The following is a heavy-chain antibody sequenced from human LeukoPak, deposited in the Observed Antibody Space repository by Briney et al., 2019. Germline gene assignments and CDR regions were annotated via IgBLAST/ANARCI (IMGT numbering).Heavy chain of an antibody. V-gene: IGHV1-8*03. J-gene: IGHJ4*02. D-gene: IGHD4-17*01. CDR1: GYTFTSYD. CDR2: MNPNSGNT. Sequence: GASVKVSSKASGYTFTSYDINWVRQATGQGLAWRGWMNPNSGNTGYTQKFQGRATITRNTSISTAYMELSSLRSEDTAVYYCARDSVTSYYWGQGTLVTVSS. CDR3: ARDSVTSYY.